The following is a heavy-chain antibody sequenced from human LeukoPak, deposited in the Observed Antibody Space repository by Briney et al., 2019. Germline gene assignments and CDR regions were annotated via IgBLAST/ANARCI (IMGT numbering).Heavy chain of an antibody. CDR1: GFTFSSYA. CDR3: ARVVDTAMVIYYYYYGMDV. Sequence: PGGSLRLSCAASGFTFSSYAMHWVRQAPGKGLEWVAVISYDGGNKYYADSVKGRFTISRDNSKNTLYLQMNSLRAEDTAVYYCARVVDTAMVIYYYYYGMDVWGQGTTVTVSS. CDR2: ISYDGGNK. V-gene: IGHV3-30-3*01. D-gene: IGHD5-18*01. J-gene: IGHJ6*02.